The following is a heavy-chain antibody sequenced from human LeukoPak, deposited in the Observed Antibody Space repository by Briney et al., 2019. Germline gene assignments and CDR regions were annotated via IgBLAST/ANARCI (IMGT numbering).Heavy chain of an antibody. Sequence: ASVKVSCKASGYTFTSYGISWVRQAPGQGLEWMGWMNPNSGNTGYAQKFQGRVTMTRNTSISTAYMELSSLRSEDTAVYYCAREGLSSLVAAPENYGMDVWGQGTTVTVSS. D-gene: IGHD2-15*01. J-gene: IGHJ6*02. CDR3: AREGLSSLVAAPENYGMDV. CDR2: MNPNSGNT. CDR1: GYTFTSYG. V-gene: IGHV1-8*02.